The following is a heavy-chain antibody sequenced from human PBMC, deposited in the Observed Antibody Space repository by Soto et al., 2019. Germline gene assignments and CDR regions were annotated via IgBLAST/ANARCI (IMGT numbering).Heavy chain of an antibody. Sequence: ASVKVSCKASGYTFTSYYMHWVRQAPGQGLEWMGIINPSGGSTSYAQKFQGRVTMTRDTSTSTAYMELRSLRSDDTAVYYCARDSDGDSKDYWGQGTLVTVSS. CDR3: ARDSDGDSKDY. J-gene: IGHJ4*02. CDR1: GYTFTSYY. D-gene: IGHD4-17*01. CDR2: INPSGGST. V-gene: IGHV1-46*01.